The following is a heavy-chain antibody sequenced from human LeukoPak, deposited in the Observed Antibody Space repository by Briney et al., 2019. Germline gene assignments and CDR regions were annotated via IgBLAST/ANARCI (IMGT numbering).Heavy chain of an antibody. Sequence: ASVKVSCKASGYTFTAYYMHWVRQAPGQGLEWMGWINPNSGGTNHAQKFQDRVTMTRDTSISTAYMELSRLRSDDTAVYYCARDLRPSSGWFDPWGQGTLVTVSS. CDR1: GYTFTAYY. CDR2: INPNSGGT. V-gene: IGHV1-2*02. J-gene: IGHJ5*02. CDR3: ARDLRPSSGWFDP. D-gene: IGHD2-2*01.